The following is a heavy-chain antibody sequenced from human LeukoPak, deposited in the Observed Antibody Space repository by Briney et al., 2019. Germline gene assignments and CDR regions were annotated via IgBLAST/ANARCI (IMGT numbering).Heavy chain of an antibody. Sequence: PGGSLRLSCVASGFTFSRSAMHWVRQAPGKGLERVAFILNDGSNKYYADSVKGRFTISRDNPKNTLYLQMNSLRAEDTAVYYCAYCSSTNCGDYNYYMDVWGKGTTVTVSS. V-gene: IGHV3-30*02. D-gene: IGHD2-2*01. J-gene: IGHJ6*03. CDR2: ILNDGSNK. CDR3: AYCSSTNCGDYNYYMDV. CDR1: GFTFSRSA.